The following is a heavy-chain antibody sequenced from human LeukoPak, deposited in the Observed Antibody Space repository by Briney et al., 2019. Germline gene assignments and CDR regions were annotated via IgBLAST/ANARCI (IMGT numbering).Heavy chain of an antibody. J-gene: IGHJ4*02. CDR3: ARDWRSQGKDTSGSYFAPLDH. D-gene: IGHD3-10*01. CDR1: GFAFSSYA. CDR2: IHDDGGKP. V-gene: IGHV3-23*01. Sequence: GGSLRLSCAACGFAFSSYAMSWLRQAPGKGLEWVSTIHDDGGKPYYADSVKGRFTISRDNSRNTLNLQMDGLRAEDTALYYCARDWRSQGKDTSGSYFAPLDHWGQGTQVTVSS.